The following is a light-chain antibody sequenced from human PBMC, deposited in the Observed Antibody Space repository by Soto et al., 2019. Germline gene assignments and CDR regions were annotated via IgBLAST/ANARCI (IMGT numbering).Light chain of an antibody. V-gene: IGKV3-15*01. Sequence: EIVMTQSPATLSVSPGERATLSCRASQSVSSNLAWYQQKPGQAPRLLMYGASTRAPGIPGRFSGSGSGTEFSLTIFSLRSEDFAVYYCQHYNNWPLTFGGGTKVEIK. J-gene: IGKJ4*01. CDR2: GAS. CDR1: QSVSSN. CDR3: QHYNNWPLT.